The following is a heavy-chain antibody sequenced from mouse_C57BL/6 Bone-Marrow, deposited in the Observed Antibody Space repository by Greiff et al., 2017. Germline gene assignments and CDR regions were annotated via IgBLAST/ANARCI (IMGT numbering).Heavy chain of an antibody. D-gene: IGHD1-1*01. CDR3: ASKEILLPDYAMDY. J-gene: IGHJ4*01. Sequence: VQLQQSGPELVKPGASVKISCKASGYSFTGYYMNWVKQSPEKSLEWIGEINPSTGGTTYNQKFKAKATLTVDKSTSTAYMQLKSLTSEDSAVYYCASKEILLPDYAMDYWGQGTSVTVSS. V-gene: IGHV1-42*01. CDR2: INPSTGGT. CDR1: GYSFTGYY.